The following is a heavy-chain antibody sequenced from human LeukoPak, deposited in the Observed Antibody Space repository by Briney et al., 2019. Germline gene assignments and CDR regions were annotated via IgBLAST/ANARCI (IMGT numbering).Heavy chain of an antibody. CDR1: GFTFSSYS. V-gene: IGHV3-21*01. Sequence: PGGSLRLSCAASGFTFSSYSMNWVRQAPGKGLEWVSSISSSSSYIYYADSVKGRFTISRDNAKNSLYLQMNSLRDEDTAVYYCARDLAAAGVLGAFDIWGQGTMVTVSS. J-gene: IGHJ3*02. CDR2: ISSSSSYI. D-gene: IGHD6-13*01. CDR3: ARDLAAAGVLGAFDI.